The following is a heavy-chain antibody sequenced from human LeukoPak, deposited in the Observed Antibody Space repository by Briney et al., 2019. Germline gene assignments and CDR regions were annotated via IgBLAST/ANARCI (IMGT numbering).Heavy chain of an antibody. V-gene: IGHV4-59*01. J-gene: IGHJ5*02. D-gene: IGHD3-9*01. CDR3: ATLTGSSSESWFDP. CDR2: IYYTGST. Sequence: SETLSLTCTVSGGSISSYYWSWIRQPPGKGLEWMGYIYYTGSTNYNPSLKSRVTISVDTSKNQFSLKRSSVTAADTAVYYCATLTGSSSESWFDPWGQGILVTVSS. CDR1: GGSISSYY.